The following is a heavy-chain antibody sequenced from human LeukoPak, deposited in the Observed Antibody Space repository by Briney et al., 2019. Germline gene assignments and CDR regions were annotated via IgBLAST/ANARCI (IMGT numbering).Heavy chain of an antibody. CDR1: GFTFSSYA. CDR3: AKRYDFLDY. D-gene: IGHD3/OR15-3a*01. J-gene: IGHJ4*02. CDR2: ISGSGGNT. V-gene: IGHV3-23*01. Sequence: GASLRLSCAASGFTFSSYAMSWARPAPGKGLEWVSDISGSGGNTYYADSVKGRFTISRDNSKNTLSLQMNSLRAEDTAVYYCAKRYDFLDYWGQGTLVTVSS.